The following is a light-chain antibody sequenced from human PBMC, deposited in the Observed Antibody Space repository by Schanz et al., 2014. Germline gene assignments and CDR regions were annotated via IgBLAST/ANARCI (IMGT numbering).Light chain of an antibody. Sequence: EIVLTQSPGTLSLSPGERATLSCRASQSVSSSYLAWYQQKPGQAPRLLIYGASSRATGIPDRFSGSGSGTDFTLTISGLEPEDSAVYYWLQRYSWPRTFGQGTRVELK. CDR1: QSVSSSY. CDR3: LQRYSWPRT. J-gene: IGKJ1*01. CDR2: GAS. V-gene: IGKV3D-20*02.